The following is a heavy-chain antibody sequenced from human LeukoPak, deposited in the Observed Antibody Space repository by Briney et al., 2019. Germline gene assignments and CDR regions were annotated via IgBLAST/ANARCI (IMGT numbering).Heavy chain of an antibody. CDR3: ARGGYCSGGSCYEPVDY. CDR2: IIPIFGTA. V-gene: IGHV1-69*13. CDR1: GGTFSSYA. Sequence: SVKVSCKASGGTFSSYAISWVRQAPGQGLEWMGGIIPIFGTANYAQKFQGRVTITADESMSTAYMELSSLRSEDTAVYYCARGGYCSGGSCYEPVDYWGQGTLVTVSS. D-gene: IGHD2-15*01. J-gene: IGHJ4*02.